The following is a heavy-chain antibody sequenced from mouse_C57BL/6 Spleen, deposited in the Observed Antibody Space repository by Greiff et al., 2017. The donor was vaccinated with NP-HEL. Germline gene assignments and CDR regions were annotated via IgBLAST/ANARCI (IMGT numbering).Heavy chain of an antibody. CDR1: GYAFTNYL. Sequence: VQLQQSGAELVRPGTSVKVSCKASGYAFTNYLIEWVKQRPGQGLEWIGVINPGSGGTYYNEKFKGKATLTADKSSSTAYMELRSLTSEDSAVYFCARYEGYFDVWGTGTTVTVSS. CDR3: ARYEGYFDV. J-gene: IGHJ1*03. D-gene: IGHD2-12*01. V-gene: IGHV1-54*01. CDR2: INPGSGGT.